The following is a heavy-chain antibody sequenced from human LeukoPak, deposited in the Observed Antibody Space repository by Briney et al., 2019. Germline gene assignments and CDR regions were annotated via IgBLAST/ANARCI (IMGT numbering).Heavy chain of an antibody. V-gene: IGHV3-7*03. J-gene: IGHJ4*02. D-gene: IGHD3-3*01. CDR2: IKQDGSEK. CDR3: ARDQYDTWSRRGNFDS. Sequence: GALRLSCAASGFTFSSYWMSWVRQAPGKGLEWVANIKQDGSEKYYVDSVKGRFTISRDNAKNSLYLQMNSLRVEDTAVFYCARDQYDTWSRRGNFDSWGQGTLVIVSS. CDR1: GFTFSSYW.